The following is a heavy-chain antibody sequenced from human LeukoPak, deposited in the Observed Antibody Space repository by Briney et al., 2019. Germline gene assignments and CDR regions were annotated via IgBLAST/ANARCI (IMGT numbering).Heavy chain of an antibody. CDR2: IYSDNT. J-gene: IGHJ4*02. CDR1: GFTVSSNS. V-gene: IGHV3-53*01. CDR3: ARRAGAYSHPYDY. D-gene: IGHD4/OR15-4a*01. Sequence: GGSLRLSCTVSGFTVSSNSMSWVRQAPGKGLEWVSFIYSDNTHYSDSVKGRFTISRDNSKNTLYLQMNSLRAEDTAVYHCARRAGAYSHPYDYWGQGTLVTVSS.